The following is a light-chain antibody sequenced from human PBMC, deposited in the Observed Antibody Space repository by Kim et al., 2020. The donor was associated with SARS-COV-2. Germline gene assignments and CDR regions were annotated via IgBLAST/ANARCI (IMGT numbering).Light chain of an antibody. V-gene: IGLV7-43*01. J-gene: IGLJ1*01. CDR3: LRYYGGAYV. CDR2: GTS. Sequence: PGGTVTLPCASSIGAVTSASYPTWFQQRPAQAPRSLIYGTSNKHSWTPARFSGSLLGGKAALTLSGVQPEDEAEYYCLRYYGGAYVFGTGTKVTVL. CDR1: IGAVTSASY.